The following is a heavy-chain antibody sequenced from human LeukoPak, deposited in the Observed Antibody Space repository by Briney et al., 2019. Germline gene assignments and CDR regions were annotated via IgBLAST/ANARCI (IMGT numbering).Heavy chain of an antibody. CDR2: TYWDDDK. V-gene: IGHV2-5*02. J-gene: IGHJ4*02. CDR1: GFSLSTSGVG. Sequence: SGPTLVKPTQTLTLTCTFSGFSLSTSGVGVGRIRQPPGKALEWLALTYWDDDKRYSPYLKSRLTITKDTSKNPVVLIMTNMDPMDTATYYCARREVKLDYFDFWGQGTLVTVSS. D-gene: IGHD1-1*01. CDR3: ARREVKLDYFDF.